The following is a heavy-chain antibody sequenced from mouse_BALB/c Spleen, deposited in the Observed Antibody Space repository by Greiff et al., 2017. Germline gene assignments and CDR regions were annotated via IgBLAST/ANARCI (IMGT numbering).Heavy chain of an antibody. Sequence: QVQLKQSGPGLVQPSQSLSITCTVSGFSLTSYGVHWVRQSPGKGLEWLGVIWSGGSTDYNAAFISRLSISKDNSKSQVFFKMNSLQANDTAIYYCARMYGNYLWFAYWGQGTLVTVSA. D-gene: IGHD2-10*02. V-gene: IGHV2-2*02. CDR1: GFSLTSYG. CDR3: ARMYGNYLWFAY. J-gene: IGHJ3*01. CDR2: IWSGGST.